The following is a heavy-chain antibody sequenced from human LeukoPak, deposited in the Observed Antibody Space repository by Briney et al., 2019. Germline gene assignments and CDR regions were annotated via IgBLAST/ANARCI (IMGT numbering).Heavy chain of an antibody. CDR1: GVTVSSNY. Sequence: GGSLRLSCAASGVTVSSNYMSWVRQAPGKGLEWVSIIYSGGGTYYADSVKGRFTISRDNSKNTLYLQMDSLRAEDTAVYYFAREGGGYSYGAHDFDYWGQGTLVTVS. D-gene: IGHD5-18*01. CDR2: IYSGGGT. V-gene: IGHV3-66*02. CDR3: AREGGGYSYGAHDFDY. J-gene: IGHJ4*02.